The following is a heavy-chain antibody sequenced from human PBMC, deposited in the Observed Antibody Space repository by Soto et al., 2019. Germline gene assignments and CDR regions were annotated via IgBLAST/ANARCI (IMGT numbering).Heavy chain of an antibody. V-gene: IGHV1-69*01. J-gene: IGHJ4*02. CDR3: ARGSLFGDYGDFDH. CDR2: IIPMFHTP. D-gene: IGHD4-17*01. Sequence: QAQLVQSGAEVKKPGSSVKVSCKVSGGSFSSYAVSWVRQAPGQGLEWMGGIIPMFHTPNYAQMYQDRVFINADEATSTVYMELTSLRSDDTAIYYCARGSLFGDYGDFDHWGQGTLVTVSS. CDR1: GGSFSSYA.